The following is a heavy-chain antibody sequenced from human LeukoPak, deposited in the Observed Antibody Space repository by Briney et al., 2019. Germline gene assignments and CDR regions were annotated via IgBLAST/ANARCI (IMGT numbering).Heavy chain of an antibody. CDR1: GFTFSSYS. V-gene: IGHV3-21*01. J-gene: IGHJ4*02. Sequence: GGSLRLSCAASGFTFSSYSMNWVRQAPGKGLEWVSSISSSSSYIYYADSVKGRFTISRDNAKNSLYLQTTGLRAEDTAVYYCASQYSYGYSPSFDYWGQGTLVTVSS. D-gene: IGHD5-18*01. CDR2: ISSSSSYI. CDR3: ASQYSYGYSPSFDY.